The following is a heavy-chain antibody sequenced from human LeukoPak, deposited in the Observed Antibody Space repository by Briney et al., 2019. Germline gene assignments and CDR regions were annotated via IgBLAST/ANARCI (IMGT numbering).Heavy chain of an antibody. CDR1: GGSISSGGYC. D-gene: IGHD6-13*01. CDR2: IYHSGST. Sequence: SQTLSLTCAVSGGSISSGGYCWSWTRQPPGKGLEWIGYIYHSGSTCYNPSLKSRVTISVDRSKNQFSLKLSSVTAADTAVYYCARYSSSHWYFDLWGRGTLVTVSS. V-gene: IGHV4-30-2*01. J-gene: IGHJ2*01. CDR3: ARYSSSHWYFDL.